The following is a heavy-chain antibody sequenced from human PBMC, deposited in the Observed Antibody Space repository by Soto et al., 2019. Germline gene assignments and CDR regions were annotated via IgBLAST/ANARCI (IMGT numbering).Heavy chain of an antibody. V-gene: IGHV3-72*01. CDR3: ARDWSHCSGGTCYSRFDY. J-gene: IGHJ4*02. Sequence: EVQLVESGGGLVQPGGSLRLSCAGSGITLSDQYMDWVRQAPGKGLEWIGRTRNKANSYTTEYAPSVKGRFTISRDDSKNSLYLQMNSLTTEDTAMYYCARDWSHCSGGTCYSRFDYWGQGTLVTVFS. D-gene: IGHD2-15*01. CDR1: GITLSDQY. CDR2: TRNKANSYTT.